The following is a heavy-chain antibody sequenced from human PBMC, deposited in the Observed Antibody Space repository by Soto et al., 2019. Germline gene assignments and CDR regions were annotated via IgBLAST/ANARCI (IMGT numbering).Heavy chain of an antibody. Sequence: SETLSLTCTVSGGSISSSSYYWGWIRQPPGKGLEWIGSIYYSGSTYYNPSLKSRVTISVDTSKNQFSLKLSSVTAADTAVYYCARLATGIGDSGGGALYYYYMDVWGKGTTVTVSS. CDR1: GGSISSSSYY. D-gene: IGHD3-10*01. CDR2: IYYSGST. J-gene: IGHJ6*03. V-gene: IGHV4-39*01. CDR3: ARLATGIGDSGGGALYYYYMDV.